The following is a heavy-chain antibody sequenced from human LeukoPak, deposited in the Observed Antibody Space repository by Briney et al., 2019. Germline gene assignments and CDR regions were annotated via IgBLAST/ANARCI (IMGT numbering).Heavy chain of an antibody. CDR1: GFTFSSYS. J-gene: IGHJ4*02. V-gene: IGHV3-48*01. CDR2: ISTTSSTM. Sequence: GGSLRLSCAASGFTFSSYSMNWVRQAPGKGLERLSYISTTSSTMYYADSVKGRFTISRDNAKNSLYLQMNSLRAEDTAVYYCARYCSGGICTKGFDYWGQGTLVTVSS. D-gene: IGHD2-15*01. CDR3: ARYCSGGICTKGFDY.